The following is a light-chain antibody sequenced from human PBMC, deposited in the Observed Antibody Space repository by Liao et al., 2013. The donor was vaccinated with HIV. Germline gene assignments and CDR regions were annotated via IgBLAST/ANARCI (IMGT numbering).Light chain of an antibody. J-gene: IGLJ2*01. CDR3: QAWDSSIYVV. V-gene: IGLV3-1*01. Sequence: SYELTQPPSVSVSPGQTASITCSGDKLGDKYVCWYQQKPGQSPVLVVYQDSKRPSGIPERFSGSNSGNTATLTISGTQAMDEADYYCQAWDSSIYVVFGGGTKLTVL. CDR1: KLGDKY. CDR2: QDS.